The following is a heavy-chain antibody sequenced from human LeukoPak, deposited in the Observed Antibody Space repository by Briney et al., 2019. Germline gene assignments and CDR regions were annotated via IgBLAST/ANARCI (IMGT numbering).Heavy chain of an antibody. Sequence: GGSLRLSCAASGFTFSDYYMSWIRQAPGKGLEWVSYISSSGSTIYYADSVKGRFTISRDNAKNSLYLQMNSLRAEDTAVYYCAKGPAMIVVTIGGFDYWGQGTLVTVSS. V-gene: IGHV3-11*01. D-gene: IGHD3-22*01. CDR1: GFTFSDYY. J-gene: IGHJ4*02. CDR2: ISSSGSTI. CDR3: AKGPAMIVVTIGGFDY.